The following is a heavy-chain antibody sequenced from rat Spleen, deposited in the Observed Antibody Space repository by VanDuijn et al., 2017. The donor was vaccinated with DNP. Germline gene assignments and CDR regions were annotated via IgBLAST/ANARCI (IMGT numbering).Heavy chain of an antibody. J-gene: IGHJ2*01. CDR1: GLTFSYSD. CDR2: ITTSGDST. D-gene: IGHD1-1*01. CDR3: TTPYYYSGY. Sequence: EVQLVESGGGLVQPGRSMKLSCVASGLTFSYSDMTWVRQAPTKGLEWVASITTSGDSTSSPDSVKGRFTISRDNAKSTLYLQMDSMRSEDTATYYCTTPYYYSGYWGQGVMVTVSS. V-gene: IGHV5-25*01.